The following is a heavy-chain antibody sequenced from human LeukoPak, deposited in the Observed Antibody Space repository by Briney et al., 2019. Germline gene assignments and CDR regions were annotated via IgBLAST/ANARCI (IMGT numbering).Heavy chain of an antibody. CDR2: ISGYNGKT. D-gene: IGHD2-15*01. CDR1: GYTFTNYA. Sequence: GASVKLSCKPSGYTFTNYAISWVRQAPGQGLEWMGWISGYNGKTNYAQKLQGRVTMTTDTPTSTVYMDLRSLRSDVTAVNYCARDVGEGYCSGGSCSDSWGEKTLVTVSS. CDR3: ARDVGEGYCSGGSCSDS. V-gene: IGHV1-18*01. J-gene: IGHJ4*02.